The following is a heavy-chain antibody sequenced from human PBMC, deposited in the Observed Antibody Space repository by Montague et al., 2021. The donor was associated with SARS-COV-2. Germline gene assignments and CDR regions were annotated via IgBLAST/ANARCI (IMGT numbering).Heavy chain of an antibody. CDR1: GGSISSGSYY. V-gene: IGHV4-61*02. D-gene: IGHD2-15*01. CDR3: ARERRYCSGGSCYSGWFDP. J-gene: IGHJ5*02. CDR2: IYHSGST. Sequence: TLSLTCTVSGGSISSGSYYWSWIRQPAGKGLEWIGRIYHSGSTYYNPSLKSRVTIPVDTSKNQFSLKLSSVTAADTAVYYCARERRYCSGGSCYSGWFDPWGQGTLVTVSS.